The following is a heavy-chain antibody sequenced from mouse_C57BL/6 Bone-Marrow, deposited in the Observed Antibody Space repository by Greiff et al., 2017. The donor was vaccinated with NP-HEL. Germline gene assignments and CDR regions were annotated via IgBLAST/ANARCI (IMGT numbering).Heavy chain of an antibody. V-gene: IGHV5-6*02. D-gene: IGHD1-1*01. CDR3: ARHGTTVVDY. J-gene: IGHJ2*01. Sequence: EVKLVESGGDLVKPGGSLKLSCAASGFTFSSYGMSWVRQTPDQRLEWVATISSGGSYTYYPESVKGRFTIARDNAKNTLYLLMSSLKSEDTAMYYCARHGTTVVDYWGQGTTLTVSS. CDR1: GFTFSSYG. CDR2: ISSGGSYT.